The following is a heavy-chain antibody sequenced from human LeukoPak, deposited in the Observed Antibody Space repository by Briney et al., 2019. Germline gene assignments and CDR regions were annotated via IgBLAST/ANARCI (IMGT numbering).Heavy chain of an antibody. Sequence: GGSLRLSCAASGFTFSDYYMSWIRQAPGKGLEWVSYISSSGSTIYYADSVKGRFTISRDNAKNSLYLQINSLRAEDTAVYYCAREAYYGSGSYYVDYWGQGTLVTVSS. V-gene: IGHV3-11*01. CDR2: ISSSGSTI. CDR1: GFTFSDYY. D-gene: IGHD3-10*01. J-gene: IGHJ4*02. CDR3: AREAYYGSGSYYVDY.